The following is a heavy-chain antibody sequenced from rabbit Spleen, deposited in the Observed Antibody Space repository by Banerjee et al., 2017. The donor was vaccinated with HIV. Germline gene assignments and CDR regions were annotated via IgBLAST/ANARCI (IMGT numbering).Heavy chain of an antibody. CDR2: FATTNSGTT. CDR1: GFDFSSSYD. Sequence: QSLEESGRDLVKPGASLTLTCTASGFDFSSSYDMCWVRQAPGKGLEWIAGFATTNSGTTWYATWAKGRFTISKTSSTTVTLQMSSLTAADTATYFCARVGYDGNWDLWGQGPWSPS. CDR3: ARVGYDGNWDL. D-gene: IGHD4-2*01. V-gene: IGHV1S40*01. J-gene: IGHJ4*01.